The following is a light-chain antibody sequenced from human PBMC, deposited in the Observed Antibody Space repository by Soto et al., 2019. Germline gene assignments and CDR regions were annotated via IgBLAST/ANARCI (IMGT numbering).Light chain of an antibody. J-gene: IGKJ5*01. V-gene: IGKV3-15*01. CDR1: QSIINT. CDR3: QQHNHWPIT. Sequence: DIVLTQSPATLSLSPGDKVSLSCMASQSIINTLAWYQQKPGQAPRLLIYAASTRATGVSARFSGSGSGTEFTLTINSLQSEDSAVYYCQQHNHWPITFGQGTRLEIK. CDR2: AAS.